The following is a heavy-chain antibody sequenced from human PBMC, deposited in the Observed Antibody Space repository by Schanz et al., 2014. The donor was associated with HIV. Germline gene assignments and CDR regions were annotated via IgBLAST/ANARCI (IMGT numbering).Heavy chain of an antibody. CDR3: RVFMFTYDV. Sequence: EVQLVESGGGLIQPGESLRLSCEASGFTFGTTWMYWVRQGPGKGLTWVSYITPDGSVTYADSVKGRFTASRDSSKNTLFLQMNSLRVEDTATYYCRVFMFTYDVWGQGTMVTVSS. D-gene: IGHD3-16*01. CDR2: ITPDGSVT. CDR1: GFTFGTTW. J-gene: IGHJ3*01. V-gene: IGHV3-74*01.